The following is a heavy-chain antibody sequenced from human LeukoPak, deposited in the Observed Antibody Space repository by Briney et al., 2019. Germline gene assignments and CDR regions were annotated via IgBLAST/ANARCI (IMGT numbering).Heavy chain of an antibody. V-gene: IGHV4-34*01. CDR1: GGSFSGYY. D-gene: IGHD3-22*01. CDR3: ARGFDDSSGYYS. CDR2: INHSGST. Sequence: SETLSLTCAVYGGSFSGYYWSWIRQPPGKGLEWIGEINHSGSTNYNPSLKSRVTISVDTSKNQFSLKLSSVTAADTAVYYCARGFDDSSGYYSWGQGTLVTVSS. J-gene: IGHJ4*02.